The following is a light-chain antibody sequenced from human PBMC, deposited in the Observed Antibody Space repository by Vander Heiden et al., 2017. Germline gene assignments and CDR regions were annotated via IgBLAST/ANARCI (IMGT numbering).Light chain of an antibody. CDR1: YIGSKS. Sequence: SYVLTQAPSVSVAPGQTARITCGGNYIGSKSVHWYQQKPGQAPVLVVYDDNDRPSGIPERFSGSNSGNTATLTISRVEAGDEADYYCQVWDSDSDHVVFGGGTKLTVL. CDR2: DDN. J-gene: IGLJ2*01. CDR3: QVWDSDSDHVV. V-gene: IGLV3-21*02.